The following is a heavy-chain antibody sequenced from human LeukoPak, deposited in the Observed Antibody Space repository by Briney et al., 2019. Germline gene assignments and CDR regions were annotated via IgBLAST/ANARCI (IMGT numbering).Heavy chain of an antibody. V-gene: IGHV3-21*01. CDR1: GFTFSSYS. CDR3: ARASRNYYYYMDV. CDR2: ISSSSSYI. Sequence: PGGSLRLSCAASGFTFSSYSMNWVRQAPGKGLEWVSSISSSSSYIYYADSVKGRFTISRDNAKNSLYLQMNSLRAEDTAVYYCARASRNYYYYMDVWGKGTTVTVSS. J-gene: IGHJ6*03.